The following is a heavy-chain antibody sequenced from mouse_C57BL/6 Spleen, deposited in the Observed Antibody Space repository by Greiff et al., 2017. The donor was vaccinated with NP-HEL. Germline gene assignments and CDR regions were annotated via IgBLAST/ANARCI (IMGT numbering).Heavy chain of an antibody. D-gene: IGHD1-1*01. J-gene: IGHJ2*01. CDR1: GFTFSDYY. V-gene: IGHV5-16*01. CDR2: INYDGSST. CDR3: ARGSNVFYYGSSFDY. Sequence: EVMLVESEGGLVQPGRSMKLSCTASGFTFSDYYMAWVRQVPEKGLEWVANINYDGSSTYYLDSLKSRFIISRDNAKNILYLQMSSLKSEDTATYYCARGSNVFYYGSSFDYWGQGTTLTVSS.